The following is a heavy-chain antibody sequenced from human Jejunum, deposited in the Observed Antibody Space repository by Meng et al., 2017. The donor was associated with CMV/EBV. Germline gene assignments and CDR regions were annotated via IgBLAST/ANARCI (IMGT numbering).Heavy chain of an antibody. J-gene: IGHJ4*02. CDR3: VRGEKMGNHYTNFFDY. Sequence: SGFTVSGYYMSWGRQAAGEGLGWVSVINGAGSTIYAVSVTGRFIISRDDSKNSLFLQVSNLRDEDTAIYYCVRGEKMGNHYTNFFDYWGQGSLVTVSS. D-gene: IGHD3-16*02. CDR2: INGAGST. V-gene: IGHV3-53*01. CDR1: GFTVSGYY.